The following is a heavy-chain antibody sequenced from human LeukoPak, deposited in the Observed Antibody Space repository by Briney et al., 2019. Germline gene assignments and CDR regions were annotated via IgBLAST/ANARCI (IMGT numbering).Heavy chain of an antibody. CDR2: IWYDGSNK. J-gene: IGHJ2*01. CDR3: AKDRGRGYDSSGYYPWYFDL. D-gene: IGHD3-22*01. Sequence: GGSLRLSCAASGFTFSSYGMHWVRQAPGKGLEWVAVIWYDGSNKYYADSVKGRFTISRDNSKNTLYLQMNSLRAEDTAVYYCAKDRGRGYDSSGYYPWYFDLWGRGTLVTVSS. CDR1: GFTFSSYG. V-gene: IGHV3-33*06.